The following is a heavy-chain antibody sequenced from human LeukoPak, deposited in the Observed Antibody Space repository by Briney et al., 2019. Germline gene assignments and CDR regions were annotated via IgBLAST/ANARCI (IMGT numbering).Heavy chain of an antibody. V-gene: IGHV3-64*02. D-gene: IGHD4-17*01. CDR3: AKDPRETVTHFDY. Sequence: GGSLRLSCAASGFTFSSHVMHWVRQAPGKGLEYVSAISSNGDNTYYADSVKGRFITSRDNSKNTLYLQMNSLRAEDTAVYYCAKDPRETVTHFDYWGQGTLVTVSS. CDR1: GFTFSSHV. CDR2: ISSNGDNT. J-gene: IGHJ4*02.